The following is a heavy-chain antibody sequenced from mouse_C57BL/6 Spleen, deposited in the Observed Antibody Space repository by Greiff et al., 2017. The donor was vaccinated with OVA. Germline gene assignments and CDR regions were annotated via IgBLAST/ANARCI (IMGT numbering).Heavy chain of an antibody. CDR3: ARRQDY. CDR2: INPNNGGT. CDR1: GYTFTDYY. D-gene: IGHD6-1*01. J-gene: IGHJ2*01. V-gene: IGHV1-26*01. Sequence: EVQLQQSGPELVKPGASVKISCTASGYTFTDYYMNWVKQSHGKSLEWIGDINPNNGGTSYNQKFKGKATLTVDKSSSTAYMELRSLTSEDSAVYYCARRQDYWGQGTTLTVSS.